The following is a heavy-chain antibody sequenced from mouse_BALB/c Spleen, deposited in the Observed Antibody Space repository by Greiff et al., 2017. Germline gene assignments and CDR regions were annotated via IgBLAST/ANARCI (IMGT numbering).Heavy chain of an antibody. V-gene: IGHV14-4*02. J-gene: IGHJ2*01. CDR2: IDPENGDT. CDR3: NALRTTATRDY. Sequence: VQLKQSGAELVRSGASVKLSCTASGFNIKDYYMHWVKQRPEQGLEWIGWIDPENGDTEYAPKFQGKATMTADTSSNTAYLQLSSLTSEDTAVYYCNALRTTATRDYWGQGTTLTVSS. CDR1: GFNIKDYY. D-gene: IGHD1-2*01.